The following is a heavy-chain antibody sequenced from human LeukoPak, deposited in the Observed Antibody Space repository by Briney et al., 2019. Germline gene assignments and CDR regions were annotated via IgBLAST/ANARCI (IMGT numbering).Heavy chain of an antibody. Sequence: RASVKVSCKVSGYTLTELSMHWVRQAPGKGLEWMGGFDPEDGEAIYAQKFHGRVTMTEDTSTDTTYMELNSLKSEDTAVYYCAAGGVYDLLDYWGQGTLVTVSS. J-gene: IGHJ4*02. CDR3: AAGGVYDLLDY. D-gene: IGHD2-8*01. CDR2: FDPEDGEA. V-gene: IGHV1-24*01. CDR1: GYTLTELS.